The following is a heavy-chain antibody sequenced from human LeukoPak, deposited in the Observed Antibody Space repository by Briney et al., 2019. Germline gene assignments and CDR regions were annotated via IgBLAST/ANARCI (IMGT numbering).Heavy chain of an antibody. V-gene: IGHV3-30-3*01. CDR2: ISFDGSNK. CDR3: AKGDSSHDAFDI. Sequence: PGGSLRLSCAASGFTFSTYAMHWVRQAPGKGLEGVAVISFDGSNKYYADSVKGRFTISRDNSKNTLYLQMNSLRAEDTAVYYCAKGDSSHDAFDIWGQGTMVTVSS. CDR1: GFTFSTYA. J-gene: IGHJ3*02. D-gene: IGHD6-13*01.